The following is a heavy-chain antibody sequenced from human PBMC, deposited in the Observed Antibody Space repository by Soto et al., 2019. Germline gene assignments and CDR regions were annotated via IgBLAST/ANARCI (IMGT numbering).Heavy chain of an antibody. Sequence: ASVKVSCKASGYTFTSYDINWVRQATGQGLEWMGWMNPNSGNTGYAQKFQGRVTMTRNTSISTAYMKLSSLRSEDTAVYYCARGRYYYEGDAFDIWGQGTMVTV. CDR1: GYTFTSYD. D-gene: IGHD3-22*01. V-gene: IGHV1-8*01. CDR2: MNPNSGNT. CDR3: ARGRYYYEGDAFDI. J-gene: IGHJ3*02.